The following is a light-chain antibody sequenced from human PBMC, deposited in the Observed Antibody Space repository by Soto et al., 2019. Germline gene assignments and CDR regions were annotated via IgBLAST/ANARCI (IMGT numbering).Light chain of an antibody. Sequence: IVLTQSPGSVSLSPGERVTLSCRASQSLTSNYLAWYQQKPGQAPRLVIYSASSRAPGIPDRFSGSGSGTDFTLTISGLQPEDFAVYYCQQYVSAPRTFGQGTKVEAK. J-gene: IGKJ1*01. CDR3: QQYVSAPRT. CDR1: QSLTSNY. CDR2: SAS. V-gene: IGKV3-20*01.